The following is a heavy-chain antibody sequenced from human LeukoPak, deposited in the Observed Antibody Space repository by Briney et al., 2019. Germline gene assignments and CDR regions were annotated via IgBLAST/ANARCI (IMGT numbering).Heavy chain of an antibody. J-gene: IGHJ4*02. V-gene: IGHV3-7*01. CDR3: ARDPGYYGSGSYLN. CDR1: GFTFSSFW. CDR2: IKLDGSEK. D-gene: IGHD3-10*01. Sequence: TGGSLRLSCAASGFTFSSFWMTWVRQAPGKGLEWVANIKLDGSEKYYVDSVKGRFTISRDNAKNSLYLQMNSLRAEDTAVYYCARDPGYYGSGSYLNWGQGTLVTVSS.